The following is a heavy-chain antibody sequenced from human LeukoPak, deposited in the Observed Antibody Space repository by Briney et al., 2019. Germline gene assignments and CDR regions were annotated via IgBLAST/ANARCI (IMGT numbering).Heavy chain of an antibody. J-gene: IGHJ4*02. CDR3: AKFRYHSNDNNYLDFNY. CDR1: GFTFSSYA. CDR2: ISGSGGHT. D-gene: IGHD3-22*01. Sequence: GGSLRLSCTASGFTFSSYAMGWVRQAPGKGPEWVSSISGSGGHTYFADSLGGRFTISRDNSKNTLDLQMNSLKVEDTAVYYCAKFRYHSNDNNYLDFNYWGQGTLVTVSS. V-gene: IGHV3-23*01.